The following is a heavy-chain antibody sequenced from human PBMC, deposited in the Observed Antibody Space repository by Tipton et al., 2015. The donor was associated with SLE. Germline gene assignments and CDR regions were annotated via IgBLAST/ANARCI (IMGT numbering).Heavy chain of an antibody. Sequence: QLVQSGPEVKKPGASVKVSCKASGYTFTGYYMHWVRQAPGQGLEWMGRINPNSGGTNYAHKFQGRVTMTRDTSISTAYMELSRLRSDDTAVYYCARWSGYDGDWYFDLWGRGTLVTVSS. V-gene: IGHV1-2*06. CDR1: GYTFTGYY. D-gene: IGHD5-12*01. CDR3: ARWSGYDGDWYFDL. CDR2: INPNSGGT. J-gene: IGHJ2*01.